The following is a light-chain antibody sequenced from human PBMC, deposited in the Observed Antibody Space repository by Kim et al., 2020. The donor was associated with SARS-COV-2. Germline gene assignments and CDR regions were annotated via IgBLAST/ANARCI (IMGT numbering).Light chain of an antibody. J-gene: IGLJ3*02. V-gene: IGLV2-11*01. CDR2: DVN. Sequence: QSALTQPRSVSGSPGQSVTISCTGTSSDVGGYNYVSWYQQHPGKAPKLMIYDVNKRPSGVPDRFSGSKSGNTASLTISGLQAEDEADYYCCSYAGSYTLWVFGGGTQLTVL. CDR1: SSDVGGYNY. CDR3: CSYAGSYTLWV.